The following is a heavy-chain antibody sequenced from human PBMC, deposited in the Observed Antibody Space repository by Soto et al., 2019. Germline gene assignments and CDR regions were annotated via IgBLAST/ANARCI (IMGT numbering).Heavy chain of an antibody. CDR3: VKDTLGGMTPVFMPGPD. CDR1: GLTFSTYG. V-gene: IGHV3-30*18. D-gene: IGHD2-2*01. Sequence: VQLVESGGGVVQPGRSLRLSCAASGLTFSTYGFHWVRQAPGKGLEWVAVISNDVRNIHYAESVEGRFTISRDNSKNTLYLQMNSRRPNDTAVYYCVKDTLGGMTPVFMPGPDWGQGTLVTVSS. J-gene: IGHJ4*02. CDR2: ISNDVRNI.